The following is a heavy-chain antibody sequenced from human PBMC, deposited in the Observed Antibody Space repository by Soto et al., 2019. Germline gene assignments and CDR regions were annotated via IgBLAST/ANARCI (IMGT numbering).Heavy chain of an antibody. J-gene: IGHJ4*02. Sequence: ASVKVSCKASGYTFTSYGISWVRQAPGQGLEWMGWISAYNGNTNYAQKLQGRVTMTTDTSTSTAYMELRSLRSDDTAVYYCARPNYYDHSGYHDYWGQGTLVTVSS. V-gene: IGHV1-18*01. CDR3: ARPNYYDHSGYHDY. D-gene: IGHD3-22*01. CDR2: ISAYNGNT. CDR1: GYTFTSYG.